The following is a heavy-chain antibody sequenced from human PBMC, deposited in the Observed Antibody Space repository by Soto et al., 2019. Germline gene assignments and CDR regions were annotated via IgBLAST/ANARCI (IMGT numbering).Heavy chain of an antibody. D-gene: IGHD3-16*01. J-gene: IGHJ1*01. CDR3: ARSPWGSNPSAEYFQH. CDR2: ISSSGSTI. CDR1: GFTFSDYY. Sequence: GGSLRLSCAASGFTFSDYYMSWIRQAPGKGLEWVSYISSSGSTIYYADSVKGRFTISRDNAKNSLYLQMNSLRAEDTAVYYCARSPWGSNPSAEYFQHWGQGTLVTVSS. V-gene: IGHV3-11*04.